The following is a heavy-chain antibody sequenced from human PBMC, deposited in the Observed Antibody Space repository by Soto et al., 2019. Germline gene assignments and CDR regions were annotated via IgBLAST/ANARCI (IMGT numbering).Heavy chain of an antibody. V-gene: IGHV4-34*01. Sequence: PSETLSLTCAVYGGSFSGYYWSWMRQPPGKGLEWIGEINHSGSTNYNPSLKSRVTISVDTSKNQFSLKLSSVTAADTAVYYCARAKNYDYVWGSYRFPSLLDYWGQGTLVTV. CDR1: GGSFSGYY. J-gene: IGHJ4*02. CDR3: ARAKNYDYVWGSYRFPSLLDY. D-gene: IGHD3-16*02. CDR2: INHSGST.